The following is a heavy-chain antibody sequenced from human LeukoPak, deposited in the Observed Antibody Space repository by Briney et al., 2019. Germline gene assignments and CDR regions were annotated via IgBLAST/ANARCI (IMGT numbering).Heavy chain of an antibody. J-gene: IGHJ6*03. CDR3: ASRSSSSPDYYYMDV. V-gene: IGHV1-46*01. D-gene: IGHD6-6*01. CDR2: INPSGGST. Sequence: ASVKVSCKASGYTFTSYYMHWVRQAPGQGLEWMGIINPSGGSTSYAQKFQGRVTMTRDTSTSTVYMELSSLRSEDTAVYYCASRSSSSPDYYYMDVWGKGTTVTVSS. CDR1: GYTFTSYY.